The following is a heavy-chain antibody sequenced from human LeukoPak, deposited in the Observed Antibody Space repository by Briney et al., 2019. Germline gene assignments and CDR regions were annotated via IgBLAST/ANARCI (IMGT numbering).Heavy chain of an antibody. CDR2: INPNSGGT. J-gene: IGHJ4*02. V-gene: IGHV1-2*02. D-gene: IGHD2-2*01. CDR3: AREACSSTSCYAAFDY. Sequence: ASVKVSCKASGYTFTGYYMHWVRQAPGQGLEWMGWINPNSGGTNYAQKFQGRVTMTRDTSISTAYMELSRLRSDDTAVYYCAREACSSTSCYAAFDYWGQGTLVTASS. CDR1: GYTFTGYY.